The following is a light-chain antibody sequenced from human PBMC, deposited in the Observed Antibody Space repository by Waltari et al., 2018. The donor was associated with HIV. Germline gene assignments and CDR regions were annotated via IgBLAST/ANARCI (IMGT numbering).Light chain of an antibody. CDR3: QQYFNTPYT. CDR1: PTLFYSSNNKNY. CDR2: WAS. V-gene: IGKV4-1*01. Sequence: DIVITQSPDSLTLSLGDRATSNCTSNPTLFYSSNNKNYLAWYQQKPRQPPKLLIYWASSRESGVPDRFSGSGSVTNFSLTITSLQAEDVAIYYCQQYFNTPYTFGRGTKVEI. J-gene: IGKJ2*01.